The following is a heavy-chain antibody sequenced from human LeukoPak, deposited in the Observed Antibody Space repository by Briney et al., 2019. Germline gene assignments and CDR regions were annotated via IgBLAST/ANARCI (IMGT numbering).Heavy chain of an antibody. J-gene: IGHJ5*02. V-gene: IGHV4-34*01. CDR1: GGSFSGYY. CDR2: INHSGST. Sequence: SETLSLTCAVYGGSFSGYYWSWIRQPPGKGLEWIGEINHSGSTNYNPSLKSRVTISVDTSKNQFSLKLSSVTAVDTAVYYCARGGWFDPWGQGTLVTVSS. CDR3: ARGGWFDP.